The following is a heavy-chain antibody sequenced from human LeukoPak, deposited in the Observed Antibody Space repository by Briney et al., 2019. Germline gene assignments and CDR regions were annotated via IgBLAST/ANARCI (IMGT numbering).Heavy chain of an antibody. Sequence: GGSLRLSCAASGFTFSDYTMTWVRQAPGKGLEWVATISGSGLMTYYADSVKGRFTVSGDNSKNTPYLQMSSLTAADTAVYYCAKDRSIGTYYTFDHWGQGTLVTVSS. D-gene: IGHD1-26*01. CDR1: GFTFSDYT. V-gene: IGHV3-23*01. CDR3: AKDRSIGTYYTFDH. J-gene: IGHJ4*02. CDR2: ISGSGLMT.